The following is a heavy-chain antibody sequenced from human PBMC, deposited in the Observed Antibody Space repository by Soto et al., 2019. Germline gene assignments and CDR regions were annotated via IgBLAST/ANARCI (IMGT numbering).Heavy chain of an antibody. CDR3: ARAKHSGSYEDYYGMDV. CDR1: GYSFTSYW. D-gene: IGHD1-26*01. CDR2: IYPGDSDT. Sequence: GESLKISCKGSGYSFTSYWIGWVRQMPGKGLEWMGIIYPGDSDTRYSPSFQGQVTISADKSISTAYLQWSSLKASDTAMYYCARAKHSGSYEDYYGMDVWGQGTTVTVSS. J-gene: IGHJ6*02. V-gene: IGHV5-51*01.